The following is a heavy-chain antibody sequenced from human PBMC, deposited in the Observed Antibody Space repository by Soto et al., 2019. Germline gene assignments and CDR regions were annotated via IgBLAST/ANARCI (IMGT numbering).Heavy chain of an antibody. CDR3: ARTDGDHAEYFQH. Sequence: QVQLQESGPGLVKPSQTLSLTCTVSGGSISSGDYYWSWIRQPPGKGLEWIGYIYYSGSTYYNPSLKSRVTISVDTSNNQFSLKLSSVTAADTAVYYCARTDGDHAEYFQHWGQGTLVTVSS. J-gene: IGHJ1*01. CDR1: GGSISSGDYY. CDR2: IYYSGST. D-gene: IGHD4-17*01. V-gene: IGHV4-30-4*01.